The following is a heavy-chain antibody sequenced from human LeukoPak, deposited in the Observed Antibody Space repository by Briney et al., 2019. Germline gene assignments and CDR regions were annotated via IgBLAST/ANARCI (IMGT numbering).Heavy chain of an antibody. Sequence: PSETLSLTCAVSGYSISSGYYWGWIRQPPGKGLEWIGSLYHSGSTYYNSSLKSRVTISVDTSKNQFSLKLSSVTAADTAVYYCARDGSGWIGCFDYWGQGTLVTVSS. D-gene: IGHD6-19*01. CDR3: ARDGSGWIGCFDY. CDR2: LYHSGST. CDR1: GYSISSGYY. V-gene: IGHV4-38-2*02. J-gene: IGHJ4*02.